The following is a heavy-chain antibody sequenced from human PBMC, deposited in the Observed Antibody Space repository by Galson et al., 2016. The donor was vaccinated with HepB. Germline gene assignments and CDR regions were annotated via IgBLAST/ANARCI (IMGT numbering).Heavy chain of an antibody. CDR2: DSMDGRRK. CDR3: AKRHEYCPPVGCSVDY. CDR1: GFLFRSYS. D-gene: IGHD2/OR15-2a*01. Sequence: SLRLSCAGSGFLFRSYSMHWVRQAPGKGLEWVAADSMDGRRKFYSDSVKGRFTISRDNSNNMLFLQMDSLRPADTAVYYCAKRHEYCPPVGCSVDYWGQGTLVSVSS. V-gene: IGHV3-30*18. J-gene: IGHJ4*02.